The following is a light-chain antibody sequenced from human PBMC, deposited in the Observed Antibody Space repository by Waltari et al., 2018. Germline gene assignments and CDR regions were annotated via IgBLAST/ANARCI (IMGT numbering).Light chain of an antibody. J-gene: IGLJ1*01. CDR3: SSYTATRHYV. V-gene: IGLV2-14*03. CDR2: DVS. Sequence: QSALTQPASVSGSPGQSITISCTGTSSDVGGYNFVSWYQQYPGKAPKLVIYDVSAPPSGAYVRFSGSKSGITASLVISGLQPEDEADYYCSSYTATRHYVFGTGTKVTVL. CDR1: SSDVGGYNF.